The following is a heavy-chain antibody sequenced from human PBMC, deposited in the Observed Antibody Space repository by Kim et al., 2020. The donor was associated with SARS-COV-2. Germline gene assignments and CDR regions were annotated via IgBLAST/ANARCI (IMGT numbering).Heavy chain of an antibody. J-gene: IGHJ4*02. V-gene: IGHV4-39*01. CDR1: GGSISSSSYY. D-gene: IGHD1-20*01. Sequence: SETLSLTCTVSGGSISSSSYYWGWIRQPPGKGLEWIGSIYYSGSTYYNPSLKSRVTISVDTSKNQFSLKLSSVTAADTAVYYCARHPNWNDEAFDYWGQG. CDR3: ARHPNWNDEAFDY. CDR2: IYYSGST.